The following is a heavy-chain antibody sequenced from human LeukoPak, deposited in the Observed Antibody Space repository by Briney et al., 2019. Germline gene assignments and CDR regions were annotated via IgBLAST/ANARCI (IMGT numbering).Heavy chain of an antibody. CDR1: GFSFSSYW. CDR3: VKNSGWYCLDY. V-gene: IGHV3-7*03. D-gene: IGHD6-13*01. Sequence: PGGSLRLSCEASGFSFSSYWMTWVRQAPGKGLEWVADINQNGGQSYYVDSVKGRFTLSRDNAKNSLFLQLNSLRAEDTAVYYCVKNSGWYCLDYWGQGITVIVSS. CDR2: INQNGGQS. J-gene: IGHJ4*02.